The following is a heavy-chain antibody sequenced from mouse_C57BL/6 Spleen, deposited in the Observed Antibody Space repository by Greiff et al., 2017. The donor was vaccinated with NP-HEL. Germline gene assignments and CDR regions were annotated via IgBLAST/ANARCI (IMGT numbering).Heavy chain of an antibody. CDR2: ISSGSSTI. CDR3: ARPNYDYDEHWYFDV. D-gene: IGHD2-4*01. V-gene: IGHV5-17*01. Sequence: EVQLVESGGGLVKPGGSLKLSCAASGFTFSDYGMHWVRQAPEKGLEWVAYISSGSSTIYYADTVKGRFTISRDNAKNTLFLQMTSLRSEDTAMYYCARPNYDYDEHWYFDVWGTGTTVTVSS. CDR1: GFTFSDYG. J-gene: IGHJ1*03.